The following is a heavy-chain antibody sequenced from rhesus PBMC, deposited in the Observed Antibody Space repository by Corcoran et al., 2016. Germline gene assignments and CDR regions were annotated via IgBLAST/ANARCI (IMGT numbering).Heavy chain of an antibody. CDR2: IYGSGSST. Sequence: QLQLQESGPGLVKPSETLSVTCAVSGGSISSSYWSWIRQAPGKGLEWIGYIYGSGSSTNYNPALKSRVTLSLDTSKNQLSLKLSSVTTADTAVYYCARVPRVVGCTGSGCYGDFDYWGQGVLVTVSS. CDR1: GGSISSSY. CDR3: ARVPRVVGCTGSGCYGDFDY. D-gene: IGHD2-21*01. J-gene: IGHJ4*01. V-gene: IGHV4-169*01.